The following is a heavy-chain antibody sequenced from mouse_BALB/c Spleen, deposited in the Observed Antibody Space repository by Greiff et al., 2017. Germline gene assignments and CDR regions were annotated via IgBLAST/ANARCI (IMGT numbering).Heavy chain of an antibody. CDR3: AREGLSPQTGRFFAY. D-gene: IGHD4-1*01. Sequence: QVQLQQSGPGLVAPSQSLSITCTVSGFSLTSYGVHWVRQPPGKGLEWLGVIWAGGSTNYNSALMSRLSISKDNSKSQVFLKMNSLQTDDTAMYYCAREGLSPQTGRFFAYWGQGTLVTVSA. CDR1: GFSLTSYG. CDR2: IWAGGST. V-gene: IGHV2-9*02. J-gene: IGHJ3*01.